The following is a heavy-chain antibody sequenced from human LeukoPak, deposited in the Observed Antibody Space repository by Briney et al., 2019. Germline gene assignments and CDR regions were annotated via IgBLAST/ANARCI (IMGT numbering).Heavy chain of an antibody. CDR1: GGSISSSSYY. Sequence: PSETLSLTCTVSGGSISSSSYYWGWIRQPPGKGLEWIGSIYYSGSTYYNPSLKSRVTISVDTSKNQFSLKLSSVTAADTAVYYCARERDGSGTQRGLDYWGQGTLVTVSS. J-gene: IGHJ4*02. V-gene: IGHV4-39*07. CDR3: ARERDGSGTQRGLDY. CDR2: IYYSGST. D-gene: IGHD3-10*01.